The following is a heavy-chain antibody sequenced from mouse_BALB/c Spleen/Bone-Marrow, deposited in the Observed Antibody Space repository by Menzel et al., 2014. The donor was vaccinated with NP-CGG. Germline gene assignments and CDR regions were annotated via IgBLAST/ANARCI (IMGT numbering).Heavy chain of an antibody. J-gene: IGHJ4*01. CDR3: ARDDYYAMDY. CDR1: GFTFTDYY. V-gene: IGHV7-3*02. Sequence: EVHLVESGGGLVQPGGSLRHSCATSGFTFTDYYMSWVRQPPGKALEWLGFIRNKANGYTTEYSASVKGRFTISRDNSQSILYLQMNTLRAEDSATYYCARDDYYAMDYWGQGTSVTVSS. CDR2: IRNKANGYTT.